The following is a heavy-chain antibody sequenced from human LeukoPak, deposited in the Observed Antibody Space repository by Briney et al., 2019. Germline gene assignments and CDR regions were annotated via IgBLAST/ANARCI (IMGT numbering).Heavy chain of an antibody. J-gene: IGHJ5*02. CDR1: GGSISSGGYY. CDR3: ASRRKSGSSWYVDNNWFDP. CDR2: IYYSGST. V-gene: IGHV4-31*03. D-gene: IGHD6-13*01. Sequence: SQTLSLTCTVSGGSISSGGYYWSWIRQHPGKGLEWIGYIYYSGSTYYNPSLKSRVTISIDTSENQFSLKLSSVTAADTAVYYCASRRKSGSSWYVDNNWFDPWGQGTLVTVSS.